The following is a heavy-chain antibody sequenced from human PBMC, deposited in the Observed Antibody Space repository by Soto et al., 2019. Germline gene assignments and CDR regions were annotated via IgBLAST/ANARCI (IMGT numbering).Heavy chain of an antibody. Sequence: ASVKVSCKASGYTFTSYGISWVRQAPGQGLEWMGWISAYNGNTNYAQKLQGRVTMTTDTSTSTAYMELRSLRSDDTAVYYCARDGMMAMVKVLEDYWGQGTLVTVSS. CDR3: ARDGMMAMVKVLEDY. D-gene: IGHD5-18*01. J-gene: IGHJ4*02. V-gene: IGHV1-18*01. CDR2: ISAYNGNT. CDR1: GYTFTSYG.